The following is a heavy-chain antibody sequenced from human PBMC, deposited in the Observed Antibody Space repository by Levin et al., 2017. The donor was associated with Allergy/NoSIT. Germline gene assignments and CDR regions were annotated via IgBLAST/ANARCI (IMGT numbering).Heavy chain of an antibody. V-gene: IGHV3-11*03. CDR2: ISSSSSYT. CDR1: GFTFSDYY. CDR3: ASIGSYYDLDN. D-gene: IGHD1-26*01. J-gene: IGHJ4*02. Sequence: PGGSLRLSCAASGFTFSDYYMSWIRQAPGKGLEWVSYISSSSSYTNYADSVKGRFTISRDNAKNSLYLQMNSLRAEDTAVYYCASIGSYYDLDNWGLGTLVTVSS.